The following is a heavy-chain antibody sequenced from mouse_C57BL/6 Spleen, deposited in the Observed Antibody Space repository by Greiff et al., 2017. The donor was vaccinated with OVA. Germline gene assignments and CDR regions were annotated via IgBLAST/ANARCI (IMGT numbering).Heavy chain of an antibody. V-gene: IGHV1-18*01. J-gene: IGHJ4*01. D-gene: IGHD1-1*01. Sequence: VQLQQSGPELVKPGASVKIPCKASGYTFTDYNMDWVKQSHGKSLEWIGDINPNNGGTIYNQKFKGKATLTVDKSSSTAYMELRSLTSEDTAVYYCAREGITTVVATRGAMDYWGQGTSVTVSS. CDR2: INPNNGGT. CDR1: GYTFTDYN. CDR3: AREGITTVVATRGAMDY.